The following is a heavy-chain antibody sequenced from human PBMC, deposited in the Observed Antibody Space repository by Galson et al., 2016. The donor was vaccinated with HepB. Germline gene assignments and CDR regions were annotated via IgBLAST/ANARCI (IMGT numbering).Heavy chain of an antibody. CDR2: IYYSGST. CDR3: ARVRRYNKSPGHYFYYIDV. D-gene: IGHD1-14*01. Sequence: LSLTCTVSGGSISSSSYYWGWIRQPPGKGLEWIGSIYYSGSTYYNPSLESRVTISIHTSRNEFSLRLSSVTAADTAVYYCARVRRYNKSPGHYFYYIDVWGKGTTGTVSS. CDR1: GGSISSSSYY. V-gene: IGHV4-39*07. J-gene: IGHJ6*03.